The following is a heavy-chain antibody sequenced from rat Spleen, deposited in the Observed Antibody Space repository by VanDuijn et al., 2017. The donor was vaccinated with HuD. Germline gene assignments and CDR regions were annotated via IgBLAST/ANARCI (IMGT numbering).Heavy chain of an antibody. CDR2: MRYNGDT. Sequence: QVQLKESGPGLVQPSQTLSLTCTVSGFSLSSNGVSWVRQPPGKGLEWMGRMRYNGDTYYNSALKSRLSISRDTSKSQVFLKMNSLQTEDTAIYYCTRGGYFDYWGQGVMVTVSS. J-gene: IGHJ2*01. CDR3: TRGGYFDY. CDR1: GFSLSSNG. V-gene: IGHV2S30*01.